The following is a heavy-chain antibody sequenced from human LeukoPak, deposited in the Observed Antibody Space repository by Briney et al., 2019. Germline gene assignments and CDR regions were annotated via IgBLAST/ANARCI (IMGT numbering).Heavy chain of an antibody. CDR2: ICGSGGST. D-gene: IGHD2-15*01. CDR3: AKVGCSGGSCSDGLDV. CDR1: GFTFSSYE. J-gene: IGHJ6*04. V-gene: IGHV3-23*01. Sequence: PGGSLRLSCAASGFTFSSYEMSWVRQAPGKGLEWVSAICGSGGSTYYADSVKGRFTISRDNSKNTLYLQMNSLRAEDTAVYYCAKVGCSGGSCSDGLDVWGKGTTVTVSS.